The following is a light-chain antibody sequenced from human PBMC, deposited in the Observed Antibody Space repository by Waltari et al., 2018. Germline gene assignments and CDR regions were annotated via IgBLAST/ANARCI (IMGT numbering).Light chain of an antibody. V-gene: IGLV1-47*01. Sequence: QSVLTQPPSASGTPGQRVSISCSGTSSNIENNFVFLYQQFPGTAPKLLIYRNTNRASGAPDRLSGYKSGTSASLAIRGLRSEDEAEYYCAAWDDSLRNWVFGGGTKLTVL. CDR2: RNT. CDR1: SSNIENNF. J-gene: IGLJ3*02. CDR3: AAWDDSLRNWV.